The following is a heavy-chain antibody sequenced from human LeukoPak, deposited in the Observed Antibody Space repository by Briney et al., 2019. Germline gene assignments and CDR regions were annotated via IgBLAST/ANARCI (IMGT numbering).Heavy chain of an antibody. CDR3: ARDLGTVTPNYYYYFYMDV. J-gene: IGHJ6*03. CDR2: ISAYNGNT. D-gene: IGHD4-17*01. Sequence: ASVKVSCKASGYTFTGYYMHWVRQAPGQGLEWMGWISAYNGNTNYAQKLQGRVTMTTDTSTSTAYMELRSLRSDDTGVYYCARDLGTVTPNYYYYFYMDVWGKGTTVTVSS. CDR1: GYTFTGYY. V-gene: IGHV1-18*04.